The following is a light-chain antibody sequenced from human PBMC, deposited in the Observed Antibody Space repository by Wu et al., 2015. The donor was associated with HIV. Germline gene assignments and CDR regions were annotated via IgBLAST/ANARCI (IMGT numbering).Light chain of an antibody. V-gene: IGKV1-9*01. CDR2: AAS. Sequence: IQLTQSPSSLSASVGDGVTITCRASQGISSYLAWYQQEPGKAPKLLIYAASTLQTGVPSRFSGSGSGTDFTLTISALQPEDFATYYCQQLNSYPLTFGGGTKVEIK. CDR3: QQLNSYPLT. J-gene: IGKJ4*01. CDR1: QGISSY.